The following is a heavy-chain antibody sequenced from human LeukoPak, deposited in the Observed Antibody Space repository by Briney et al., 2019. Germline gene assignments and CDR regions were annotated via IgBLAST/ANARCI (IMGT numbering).Heavy chain of an antibody. J-gene: IGHJ5*02. CDR1: GYTFTSYY. V-gene: IGHV1-46*01. Sequence: ASVKVSCKASGYTFTSYYMHWVRQAPGQGLEWMGIINPNGGSTRYAQKFQGRVTMTRDTSTSTAYMELRSLRSDDTAVYYCARTSHESVLYWSDPWGQGTLVNVSS. CDR3: ARTSHESVLYWSDP. D-gene: IGHD3-16*01. CDR2: INPNGGST.